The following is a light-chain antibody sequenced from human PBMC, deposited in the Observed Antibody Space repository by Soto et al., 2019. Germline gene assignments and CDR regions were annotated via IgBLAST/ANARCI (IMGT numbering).Light chain of an antibody. J-gene: IGKJ4*01. CDR1: QGIRNC. CDR2: AAS. Sequence: DIQMTQSPSSLSASVGDSVTITCRASQGIRNCLAWYQQKPGKVPKLLISAASTLQSGVPSRFSGSGSGTDFTLTINSLQPEDVSTYYCQKYNSAPLTFGGGTKVEIK. CDR3: QKYNSAPLT. V-gene: IGKV1-27*01.